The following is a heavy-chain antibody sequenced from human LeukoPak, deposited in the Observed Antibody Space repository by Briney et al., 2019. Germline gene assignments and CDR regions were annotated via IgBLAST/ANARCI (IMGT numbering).Heavy chain of an antibody. D-gene: IGHD6-13*01. CDR3: ARDLSSSWYSLAY. Sequence: PGGSLRLSCAASGLSIADHGMSWVRHVPGRGLEWVSGINWDGGATSYAVSVEGRFTISRDNARNFLYLQMNSLRDEDTAMYFCARDLSSSWYSLAYWGQGTQVTVSS. CDR2: INWDGGAT. V-gene: IGHV3-20*04. CDR1: GLSIADHG. J-gene: IGHJ4*02.